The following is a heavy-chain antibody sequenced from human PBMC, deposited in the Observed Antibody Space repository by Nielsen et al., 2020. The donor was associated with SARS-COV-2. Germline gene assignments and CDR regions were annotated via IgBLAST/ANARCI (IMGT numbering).Heavy chain of an antibody. CDR2: ISAYSGNT. J-gene: IGHJ6*02. Sequence: ASVKVSCKASGYTFTSYGISWVRQAPGQGLEWMGWISAYSGNTNYAQKLQGRVTMTTDTSTSTAYMELRSLRSDDTAVYYCARFIVVVVAHYGMDVWGQGTTVTVSS. CDR3: ARFIVVVVAHYGMDV. V-gene: IGHV1-18*01. D-gene: IGHD2-15*01. CDR1: GYTFTSYG.